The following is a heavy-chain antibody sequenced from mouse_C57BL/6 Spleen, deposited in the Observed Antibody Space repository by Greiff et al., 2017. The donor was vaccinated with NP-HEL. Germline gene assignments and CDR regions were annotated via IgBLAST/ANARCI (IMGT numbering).Heavy chain of an antibody. CDR1: GYTFTSYW. CDR2: IDPSDSYT. CDR3: ARKAQATSFDY. V-gene: IGHV1-69*01. J-gene: IGHJ2*01. Sequence: QVQLQQPGAELVMPGASVKLSCKASGYTFTSYWMHWVKQRPGQGLEWIGEIDPSDSYTNYNQKFKGKSTLTVDKSSSTAYMQLSSLTSEDSAVYYCARKAQATSFDYWGQSTTLTVSS. D-gene: IGHD3-2*02.